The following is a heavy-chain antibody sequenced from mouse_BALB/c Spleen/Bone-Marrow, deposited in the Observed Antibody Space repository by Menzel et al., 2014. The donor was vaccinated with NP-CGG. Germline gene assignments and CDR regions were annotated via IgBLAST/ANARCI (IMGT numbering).Heavy chain of an antibody. Sequence: VQGVESGAELMKPGASVKISCQATGYTFSSYWIERVRQRPGHGLEWIGEIVPGSGNTNYNEKFKGKATFTADTSSNTAYMQLSSLTSEDSACYYCAREYITTVVEMDYWGQGTSVTVSS. D-gene: IGHD1-1*01. CDR2: IVPGSGNT. CDR1: GYTFSSYW. V-gene: IGHV1-9*01. CDR3: AREYITTVVEMDY. J-gene: IGHJ4*01.